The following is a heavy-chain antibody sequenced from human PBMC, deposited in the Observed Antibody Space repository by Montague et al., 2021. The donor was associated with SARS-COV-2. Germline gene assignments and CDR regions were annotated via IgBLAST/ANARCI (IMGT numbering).Heavy chain of an antibody. CDR1: GGSFSGYY. CDR3: ARVRDYGSGTSLGMDV. Sequence: SETLSLTCAVYGGSFSGYYWSWIRQPPGKGLEWIGEINHSGSTTYNPSLKSRVTISVDTSKNQFSLKLSSVTAAETAVYYCARVRDYGSGTSLGMDVWGQGTTVTVSS. J-gene: IGHJ6*02. V-gene: IGHV4-34*01. D-gene: IGHD3-10*01. CDR2: INHSGST.